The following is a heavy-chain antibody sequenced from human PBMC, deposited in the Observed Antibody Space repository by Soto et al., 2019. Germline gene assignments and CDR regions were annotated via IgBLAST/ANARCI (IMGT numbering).Heavy chain of an antibody. CDR1: GYDFTDHY. D-gene: IGHD3-10*01. J-gene: IGHJ4*02. Sequence: ASVKVSCTASGYDFTDHYIHWVRQAPGQGLEWMGIISPDGGSTRYSQKFQARITITRDTSTSTVYMELSSLRSEDTAVYYCARAPRGGVIIVITSAQIDYWGQGTLVTVPQ. CDR3: ARAPRGGVIIVITSAQIDY. V-gene: IGHV1-46*01. CDR2: ISPDGGST.